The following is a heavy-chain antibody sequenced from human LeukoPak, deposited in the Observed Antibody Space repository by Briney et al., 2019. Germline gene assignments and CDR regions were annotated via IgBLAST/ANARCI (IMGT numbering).Heavy chain of an antibody. CDR1: GFTVSGTH. CDR3: AKDEATSGGGLAS. V-gene: IGHV3-53*01. J-gene: IGHJ5*01. Sequence: PGGSLRLSCAASGFTVSGTHMSWVRQAPGKGLEWVSAMYTGGTTYYADSVTGRFTVSRDTSRSTLFLHMNRLRAEDAAVYYCAKDEATSGGGLASWGQGTLVIVSS. D-gene: IGHD3-16*01. CDR2: MYTGGTT.